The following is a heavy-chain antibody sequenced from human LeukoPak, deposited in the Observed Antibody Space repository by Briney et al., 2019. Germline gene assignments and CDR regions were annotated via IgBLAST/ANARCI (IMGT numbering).Heavy chain of an antibody. CDR1: GGSISSGGYY. D-gene: IGHD3-22*01. CDR2: IYCSGST. CDR3: ARDNPYYDSSGYAPRDAFDI. J-gene: IGHJ3*02. V-gene: IGHV4-31*03. Sequence: PSETLSLTCTVSGGSISSGGYYWSWIRQHPGKGLEWIGYIYCSGSTYYNPSLKSRVTISVDTSKNQFSLKLSSVTAADTAVYYCARDNPYYDSSGYAPRDAFDIWGQGTTVTVSS.